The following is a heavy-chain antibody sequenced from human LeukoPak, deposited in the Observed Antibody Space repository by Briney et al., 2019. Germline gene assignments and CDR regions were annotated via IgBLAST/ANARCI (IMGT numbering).Heavy chain of an antibody. J-gene: IGHJ4*02. V-gene: IGHV3-21*01. D-gene: IGHD5-18*01. CDR2: ISSSSYI. Sequence: PGGSLRLSCAASGFTFSSYSMNWVRQAPGKGLEWVSSISSSSYIYYADSVKGRFTISRDNAKNSLYLQMNSLRAEDTAVYYCGRGGTAMVNWFSAYWGQGALVTVSS. CDR3: GRGGTAMVNWFSAY. CDR1: GFTFSSYS.